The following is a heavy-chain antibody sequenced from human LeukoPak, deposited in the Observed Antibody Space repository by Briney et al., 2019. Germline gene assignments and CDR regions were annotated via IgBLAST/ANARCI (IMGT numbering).Heavy chain of an antibody. V-gene: IGHV3-66*01. CDR1: GFTFSSYA. D-gene: IGHD1-26*01. J-gene: IGHJ4*02. CDR3: ARVGIVGARDYFDY. Sequence: GGSLRLSCAASGFTFSSYAMSWVRQAPGKGLEWVSVIYSGGSTYYADSVKGRFTISRDNSKNTLYLQMNSLRAEDTAVYYCARVGIVGARDYFDYWGQGTLVTVSS. CDR2: IYSGGST.